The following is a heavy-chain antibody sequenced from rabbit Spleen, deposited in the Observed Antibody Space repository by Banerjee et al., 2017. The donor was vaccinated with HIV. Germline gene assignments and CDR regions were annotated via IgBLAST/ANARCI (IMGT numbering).Heavy chain of an antibody. CDR3: VRDQAGDADYGPYYLNL. CDR1: GFDFSNYG. Sequence: QEQLVESGGGLVQPGGSLKLSCKASGFDFSNYGVSWVRQAPGKGLEWIGYIVPIFGNTYYANWVNGRFTISSHNAQNTLYLQLSSLTAADTATYFCVRDQAGDADYGPYYLNLWGPGTLVTVS. V-gene: IGHV1S47*01. D-gene: IGHD2-1*01. CDR2: IVPIFGNT. J-gene: IGHJ4*01.